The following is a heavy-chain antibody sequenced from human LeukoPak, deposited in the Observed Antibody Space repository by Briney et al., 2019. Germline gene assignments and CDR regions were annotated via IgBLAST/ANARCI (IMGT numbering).Heavy chain of an antibody. CDR2: ISGSGGST. V-gene: IGHV3-23*01. J-gene: IGHJ3*02. D-gene: IGHD3-22*01. Sequence: KPGGSLRLSCAASGFTVSRNYMSWVRQAPGKGLEWVSAISGSGGSTYYADSVKGRFTISRDNSKNTLYLQMNSLRAEDTAVYYCATHRGYYDSSGYYRRVPPDDAFDIWGQGTMVTVSS. CDR1: GFTVSRNY. CDR3: ATHRGYYDSSGYYRRVPPDDAFDI.